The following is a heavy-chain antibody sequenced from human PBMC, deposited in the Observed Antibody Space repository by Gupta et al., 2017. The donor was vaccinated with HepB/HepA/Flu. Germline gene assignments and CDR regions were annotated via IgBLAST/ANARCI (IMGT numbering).Heavy chain of an antibody. J-gene: IGHJ4*02. V-gene: IGHV3-48*03. CDR1: GFTFSDFE. D-gene: IGHD4-17*01. CDR3: VRDRVYGDYDLDY. Sequence: EVQLVESGGGLVQPGGSLRLSCAASGFTFSDFEMNWVRQAPGKGLEWVSYISSSGRTIFNADSVKGRFTISRDNAKNSLYLQMNSLRAEDTAVYYCVRDRVYGDYDLDYWGQGTLVTVSS. CDR2: ISSSGRTI.